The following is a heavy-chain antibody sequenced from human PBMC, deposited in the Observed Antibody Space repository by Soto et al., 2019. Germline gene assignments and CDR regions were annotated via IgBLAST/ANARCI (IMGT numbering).Heavy chain of an antibody. Sequence: QVQLVESGGGVVQHGRSLRLSCAASGFTFSSYAIHWVRQAPGKGLEWVAVISYDGSNKYYADSVKGRFTISRDNSKNTLYLQMSSLRAEDTAVSYCASPGGDYFLNWFDPWGQGTLVTVSS. CDR3: ASPGGDYFLNWFDP. D-gene: IGHD2-21*02. CDR1: GFTFSSYA. V-gene: IGHV3-30-3*01. CDR2: ISYDGSNK. J-gene: IGHJ5*02.